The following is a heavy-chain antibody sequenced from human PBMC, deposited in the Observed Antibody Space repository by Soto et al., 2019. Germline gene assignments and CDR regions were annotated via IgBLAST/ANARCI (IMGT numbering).Heavy chain of an antibody. CDR1: GFTFSDSY. Sequence: LRLSCAASGFTFSDSYMSWIRQAPGKGLEWISYITFSGNTVYYADSLKGRFTISRDNAKNSLYLQMNRLRAEDTAVYYCARVSWREKYGMDVWGQGTTVTVSS. V-gene: IGHV3-11*01. CDR3: ARVSWREKYGMDV. J-gene: IGHJ6*02. CDR2: ITFSGNTV.